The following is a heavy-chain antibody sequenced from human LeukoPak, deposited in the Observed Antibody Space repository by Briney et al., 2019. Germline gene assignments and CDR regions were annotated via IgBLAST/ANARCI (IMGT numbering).Heavy chain of an antibody. V-gene: IGHV5-51*01. CDR1: GYNFTKFW. CDR2: IFPGDSDT. CDR3: AVTALDNWFDH. D-gene: IGHD2-21*02. J-gene: IGHJ5*02. Sequence: GESLKISCKGSGYNFTKFWLGWVRQMPGKGLEWMGIIFPGDSDTRYSPSFEGQVTISADKSLSTAYLQWTSLKVSDTAMYYCAVTALDNWFDHWGQGTLVTVSS.